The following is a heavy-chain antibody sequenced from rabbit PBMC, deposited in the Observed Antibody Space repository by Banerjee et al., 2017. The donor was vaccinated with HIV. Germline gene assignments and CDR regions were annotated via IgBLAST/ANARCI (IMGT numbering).Heavy chain of an antibody. V-gene: IGHV1S45*01. D-gene: IGHD6-1*01. Sequence: QQQLPDSGGGLFHPEGSLTLTCTASGFSFILCYDMCWFRQSPAKGLEWIACIDAGSSGDTYYASWAKGRFTISKTSSTTVTLQMTSLTAADTATYFCARGGGYGGYGYDTFFNLWGPGTLVTVS. CDR3: ARGGGYGGYGYDTFFNL. CDR1: GFSFILCYD. CDR2: IDAGSSGDT. J-gene: IGHJ4*01.